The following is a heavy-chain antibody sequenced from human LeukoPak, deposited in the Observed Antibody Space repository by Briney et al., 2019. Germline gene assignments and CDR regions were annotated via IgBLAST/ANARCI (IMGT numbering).Heavy chain of an antibody. Sequence: GGSLRLSCAASGFIFNNYGLVWVRQAPGKGLEWVSAISNDGGGTTYADFVKGRFSVSRDNSKNTLFLQMNSLRAEDTAVYYCAKGMGAPYYFDYWGQGTLVTVSS. V-gene: IGHV3-23*01. J-gene: IGHJ4*02. D-gene: IGHD1-26*01. CDR2: ISNDGGGT. CDR3: AKGMGAPYYFDY. CDR1: GFIFNNYG.